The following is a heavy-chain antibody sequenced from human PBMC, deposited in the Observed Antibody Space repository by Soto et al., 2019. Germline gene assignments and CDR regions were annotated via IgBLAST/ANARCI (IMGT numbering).Heavy chain of an antibody. CDR3: ASAPSQTYYYDSSGYYSDY. V-gene: IGHV1-69*13. Sequence: SVKVSCKASGYTFTSDGISWVRQAPGQGLEWMGGIIPIFGTANYAQKFQGRVTITADESTSTAYMELSSLRSEDTAVYYCASAPSQTYYYDSSGYYSDYWGQGTLVTVSS. J-gene: IGHJ4*02. CDR1: GYTFTSDG. D-gene: IGHD3-22*01. CDR2: IIPIFGTA.